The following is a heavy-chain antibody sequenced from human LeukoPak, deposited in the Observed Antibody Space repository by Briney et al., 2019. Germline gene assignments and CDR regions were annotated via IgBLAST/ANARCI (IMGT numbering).Heavy chain of an antibody. CDR3: ARGRIYFDY. CDR2: ISGSGTST. CDR1: GLTFSSYD. V-gene: IGHV3-48*03. D-gene: IGHD2-15*01. Sequence: GGSLRLSCTASGLTFSSYDMHWVRQAPGKGLEWVSYISGSGTSTYYADSVKGRITISRDNAKNSLYLQMHSLRAEDTAVYYCARGRIYFDYWGQGTLVTVSS. J-gene: IGHJ4*02.